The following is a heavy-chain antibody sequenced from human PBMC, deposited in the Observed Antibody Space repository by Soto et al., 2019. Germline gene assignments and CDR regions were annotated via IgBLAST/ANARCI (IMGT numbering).Heavy chain of an antibody. CDR1: GYRFTSYW. CDR3: ALWGSTCSSTSCHGAYAFDI. Sequence: GESLKISCKGSGYRFTSYWISWVRQMPGKGLEWMGRIDPSDSYTNYSPSFQGHVTISADKSISTAYLQWSSLKASDTAMYYCALWGSTCSSTSCHGAYAFDIWGQGTMVTVS. D-gene: IGHD2-2*01. V-gene: IGHV5-10-1*01. CDR2: IDPSDSYT. J-gene: IGHJ3*02.